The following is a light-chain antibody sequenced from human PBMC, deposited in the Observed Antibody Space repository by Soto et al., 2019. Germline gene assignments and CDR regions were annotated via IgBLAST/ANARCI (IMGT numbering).Light chain of an antibody. CDR2: GAS. J-gene: IGKJ1*01. CDR1: QSVSSSA. CDR3: QYYGTSPQT. V-gene: IGKV3-20*01. Sequence: EIVLTQSPGTLSLSPGERATLSCRASQSVSSSALAWYQQKPGQAPRRLLYGASSRATGIPDRFSGSGSGADFTLTISRLEPADFAVYYCQYYGTSPQTFGQGTKVEL.